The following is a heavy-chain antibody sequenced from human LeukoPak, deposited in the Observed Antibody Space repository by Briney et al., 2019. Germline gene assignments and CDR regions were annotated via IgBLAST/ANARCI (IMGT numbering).Heavy chain of an antibody. V-gene: IGHV1-18*04. CDR1: GYTFTSYG. CDR2: ISAYNGNT. J-gene: IGHJ5*02. D-gene: IGHD3-10*01. Sequence: ASVKVSCKASGYTFTSYGISWVRQAPGQGLEWMGWISAYNGNTNYAQKLQGRVTMTTDTSTSTAYMELRSLRSDGTAVYYCAFYYGSGSYHPWFDPWGQGTLVTVSS. CDR3: AFYYGSGSYHPWFDP.